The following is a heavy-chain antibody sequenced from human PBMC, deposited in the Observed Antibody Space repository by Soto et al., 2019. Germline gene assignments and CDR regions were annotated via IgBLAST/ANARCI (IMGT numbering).Heavy chain of an antibody. CDR3: ARDRYSYYDFWSGSLPYYYYGMDV. V-gene: IGHV3-7*01. D-gene: IGHD3-3*01. CDR1: GLTFNNYW. J-gene: IGHJ6*02. CDR2: IKGDGSEK. Sequence: GGSLRLSCAASGLTFNNYWMSWVRQAPGKGLEWVANIKGDGSEKYYGDSVKGRFTISRDNAKNSLYLQMNSLRAEDTAVYYCARDRYSYYDFWSGSLPYYYYGMDVWGQGTTVTVSS.